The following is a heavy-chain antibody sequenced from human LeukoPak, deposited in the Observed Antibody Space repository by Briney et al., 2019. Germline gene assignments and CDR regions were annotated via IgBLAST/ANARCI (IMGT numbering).Heavy chain of an antibody. CDR2: INHSGST. Sequence: PSETLSLTCAVYGGSLSGYYWSWIRQPPGKGLEWIGEINHSGSTNYNPSLKSRVTISVDTSKNQFSLKLSSVTAADTAVYYCARGSGGYYYYYYYYMDVWGKGTTVTVSS. CDR1: GGSLSGYY. V-gene: IGHV4-34*01. J-gene: IGHJ6*03. D-gene: IGHD3-22*01. CDR3: ARGSGGYYYYYYYYMDV.